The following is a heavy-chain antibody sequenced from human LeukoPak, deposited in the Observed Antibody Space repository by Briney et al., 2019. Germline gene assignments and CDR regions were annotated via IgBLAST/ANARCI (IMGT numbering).Heavy chain of an antibody. D-gene: IGHD3-9*01. J-gene: IGHJ4*02. CDR2: INHSGST. Sequence: SETLSLTCAVYGGSFSGYYWSWIRQPPGKGLEWIGEINHSGSTNYNPSLKSRVTISVDTSKNQFSLKLSSVTAADTAVYYCARGFLYYDILTGYYNCYFDYLGQGTLVTVSS. V-gene: IGHV4-34*01. CDR3: ARGFLYYDILTGYYNCYFDY. CDR1: GGSFSGYY.